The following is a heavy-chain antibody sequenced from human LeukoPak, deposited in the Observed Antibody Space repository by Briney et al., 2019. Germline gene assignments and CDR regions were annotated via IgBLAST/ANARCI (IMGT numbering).Heavy chain of an antibody. CDR2: INHSGST. D-gene: IGHD5-18*01. CDR1: GGSFSGYY. CDR3: ARGLIQLWYPKYYFDY. Sequence: PSETLSLTCAVYGGSFSGYYWSWIRQPPGKGLEWIGEINHSGSTNYNPSLKSRVTISVDTSKNQFSLRLSSVTAADTAVYYCARGLIQLWYPKYYFDYWGQGTLVTVSS. J-gene: IGHJ4*02. V-gene: IGHV4-34*01.